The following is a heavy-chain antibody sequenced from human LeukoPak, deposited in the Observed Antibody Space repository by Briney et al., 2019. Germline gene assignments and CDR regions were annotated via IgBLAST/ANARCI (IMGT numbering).Heavy chain of an antibody. J-gene: IGHJ4*02. CDR3: ARDNAGKVDY. Sequence: GGSLRLSCAASGFTFSSYAMSWVRQAPGKGLEWVSAISGSGGSTYYADSVKGRFTISRDNAKNSLYLQMNSLRAEDTAVYYCARDNAGKVDYWGQGTLVTVSS. CDR2: ISGSGGST. V-gene: IGHV3-23*01. D-gene: IGHD1-1*01. CDR1: GFTFSSYA.